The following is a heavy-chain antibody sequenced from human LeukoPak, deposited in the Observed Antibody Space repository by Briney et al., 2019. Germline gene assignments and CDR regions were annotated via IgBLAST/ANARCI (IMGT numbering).Heavy chain of an antibody. J-gene: IGHJ5*02. D-gene: IGHD2-15*01. V-gene: IGHV4-4*02. CDR3: AMRSSIVVVVVGWFDP. CDR2: IYHSGST. CDR1: GGSISSSNW. Sequence: PSGTLSLTCAVSGGSISSSNWWSWVRQPPGKGLEWIGEIYHSGSTNYNPSLKSRVTISVDKSKNQFSLKLSYVTAADTAVYYCAMRSSIVVVVVGWFDPWGQGTLVTVSS.